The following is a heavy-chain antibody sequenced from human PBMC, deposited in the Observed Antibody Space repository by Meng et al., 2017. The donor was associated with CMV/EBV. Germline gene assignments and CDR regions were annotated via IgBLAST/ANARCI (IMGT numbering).Heavy chain of an antibody. CDR3: AKAGITIFGVGKHNWFDP. CDR1: GFTFSSYA. D-gene: IGHD3-3*01. J-gene: IGHJ5*02. Sequence: GESLKISCAASGFTFSSYAMSWVRQAPGKGLEWVSAISGSGGSTYYADSVKGRLTISRDNSKNTLYLQMNSLRAEDTAVYYCAKAGITIFGVGKHNWFDPWGQGTLVTVSS. CDR2: ISGSGGST. V-gene: IGHV3-23*01.